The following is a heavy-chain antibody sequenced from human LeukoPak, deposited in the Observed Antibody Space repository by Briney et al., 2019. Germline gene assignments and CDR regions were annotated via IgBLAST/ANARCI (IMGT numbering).Heavy chain of an antibody. CDR1: GFTFISYS. Sequence: PGGSLRLSCAASGFTFISYSMNWVRQAPGKGLEWVSSISSSSSYIYYADSVKGRFTISRDNAKNSLYLQMNSLRAEDTAVYYCARGRAVAANNWFDPWGHGTLVTVSS. CDR2: ISSSSSYI. CDR3: ARGRAVAANNWFDP. J-gene: IGHJ5*02. V-gene: IGHV3-21*01. D-gene: IGHD6-19*01.